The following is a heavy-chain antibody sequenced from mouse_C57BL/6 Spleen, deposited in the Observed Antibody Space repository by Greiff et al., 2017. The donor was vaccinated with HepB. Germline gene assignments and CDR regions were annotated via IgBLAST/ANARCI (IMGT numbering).Heavy chain of an antibody. D-gene: IGHD1-1*01. CDR1: GYTFTDYY. Sequence: EVQLQQSGPELVKPGASVKISCKASGYTFTDYYMNWVKQSHGKSLEWIGDINPNNGGTSYNQKFKGKATLTVDKSSSTAYMELRSLTSEDSAVYYCAKERITTVVAFDYWGQGTTLTVSS. J-gene: IGHJ2*01. V-gene: IGHV1-26*01. CDR2: INPNNGGT. CDR3: AKERITTVVAFDY.